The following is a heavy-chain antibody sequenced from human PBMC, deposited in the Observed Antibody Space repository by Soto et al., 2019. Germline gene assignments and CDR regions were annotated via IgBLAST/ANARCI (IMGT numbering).Heavy chain of an antibody. CDR1: GLTFNNYA. J-gene: IGHJ6*02. Sequence: QVQLVESGGGVVQPGRSLRLSCAASGLTFNNYAMHWVRQAPCKGLEWVAIISYDGHNKYYADSVKGRFTISRDNSRSTLYLQMTSLRAEDTAVYYCARADGISGNYPYYCYYGMDVWGQGTTVTVSS. D-gene: IGHD1-26*01. V-gene: IGHV3-30-3*01. CDR2: ISYDGHNK. CDR3: ARADGISGNYPYYCYYGMDV.